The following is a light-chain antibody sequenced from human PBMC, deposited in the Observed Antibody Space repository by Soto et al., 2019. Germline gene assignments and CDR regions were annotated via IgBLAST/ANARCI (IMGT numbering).Light chain of an antibody. CDR2: HAS. CDR3: QQRSNLPST. V-gene: IGKV3-11*01. J-gene: IGKJ4*01. CDR1: QSVSSS. Sequence: VLTQSQATRDLSPGARATLSCRAMQSVSSSFAWYQQKPGQAPRLLIYHASNRATAIPARFRGSGSGTDFTLTISSLEPEDFAVYYCQQRSNLPSTFGGGTKVEIK.